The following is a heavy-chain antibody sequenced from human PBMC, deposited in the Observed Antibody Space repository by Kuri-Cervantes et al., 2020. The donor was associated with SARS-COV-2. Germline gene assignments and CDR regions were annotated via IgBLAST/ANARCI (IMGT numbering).Heavy chain of an antibody. Sequence: GGSLRLSCKGSGYSFTSYWIGWVRQMPGKGLEWMGIIYPGDSDTRYSPSFQGQVTISADKSISTAYLQWSSLKASDTAMYYCARRSDFQALDIWGQGTMGTVSS. D-gene: IGHD3-3*01. CDR3: ARRSDFQALDI. CDR2: IYPGDSDT. CDR1: GYSFTSYW. J-gene: IGHJ3*02. V-gene: IGHV5-51*01.